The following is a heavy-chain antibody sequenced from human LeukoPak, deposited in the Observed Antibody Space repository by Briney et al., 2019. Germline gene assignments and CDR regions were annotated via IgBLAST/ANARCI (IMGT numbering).Heavy chain of an antibody. CDR3: ARTMIAGYLGLFDP. V-gene: IGHV1-2*02. CDR1: GYTFTGYY. J-gene: IGHJ5*02. D-gene: IGHD3-22*01. Sequence: ASVKVSCKASGYTFTGYYMHWVRQAPGQGLEWMGWINPNSGGTNYAQKFQGRVTMTRDTSISTAYMELSRLRSDDTAVYYCARTMIAGYLGLFDPWGQGTLVTVSS. CDR2: INPNSGGT.